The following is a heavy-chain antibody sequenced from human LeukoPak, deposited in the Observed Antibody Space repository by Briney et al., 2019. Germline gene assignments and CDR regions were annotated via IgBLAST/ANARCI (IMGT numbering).Heavy chain of an antibody. CDR2: IYYSGST. J-gene: IGHJ4*02. CDR1: GGSISSSSYY. V-gene: IGHV4-39*07. D-gene: IGHD2-15*01. Sequence: PSETLSLTCTVSGGSISSSSYYWGWIRQPPGKGLEWIGSIYYSGSTYYNPSLKSRITISVDTSKKQFSLKLSSVTAADTAVYYCARVGVAAKSSRYFDSWGQGTLVAVSS. CDR3: ARVGVAAKSSRYFDS.